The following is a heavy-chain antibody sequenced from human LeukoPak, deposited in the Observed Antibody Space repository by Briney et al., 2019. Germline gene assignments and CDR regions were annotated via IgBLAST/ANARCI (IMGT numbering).Heavy chain of an antibody. CDR3: ATESSSWRFDY. Sequence: GGSLRLSCAASGFTFSSYGMHWVRQAPGKGLEWVAVVSNDASNKYYADSVKGRSTISRDNSKNTLYLQMNSLRAEDTAVYYCATESSSWRFDYWGQGTLVTVSS. D-gene: IGHD6-13*01. V-gene: IGHV3-30*03. CDR2: VSNDASNK. J-gene: IGHJ4*02. CDR1: GFTFSSYG.